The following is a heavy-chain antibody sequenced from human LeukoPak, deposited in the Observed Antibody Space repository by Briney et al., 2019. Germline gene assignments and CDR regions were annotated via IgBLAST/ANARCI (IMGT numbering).Heavy chain of an antibody. CDR1: GGSFGGYY. CDR2: INHSGST. Sequence: SETLSLTCAVYGGSFGGYYWSWIRQPPGKGLEWIGEINHSGSTNYNPSLKSRVTISVDTSKKQFSLKLSSVTAADTAVYYCVTYYFDSSGPKKNFWGQGTLVTVSS. CDR3: VTYYFDSSGPKKNF. D-gene: IGHD3-22*01. V-gene: IGHV4-34*01. J-gene: IGHJ4*02.